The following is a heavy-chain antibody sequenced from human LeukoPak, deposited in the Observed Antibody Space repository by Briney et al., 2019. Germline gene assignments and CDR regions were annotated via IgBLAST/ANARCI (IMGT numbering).Heavy chain of an antibody. CDR1: GYTFTSYG. V-gene: IGHV1-18*04. CDR2: ISAYNGNT. Sequence: ASVKVSCKASGYTFTSYGISWVRQAPRQGLEWMGWISAYNGNTNYAQKLQGRVTMTTDTSTSTAHMELRSLRSGDTAVYYCARVLSSSWYPPFDYWGQGTLVTVSS. D-gene: IGHD6-13*01. J-gene: IGHJ4*02. CDR3: ARVLSSSWYPPFDY.